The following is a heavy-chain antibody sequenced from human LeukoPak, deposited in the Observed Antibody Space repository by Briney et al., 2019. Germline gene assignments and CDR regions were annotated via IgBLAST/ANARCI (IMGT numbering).Heavy chain of an antibody. J-gene: IGHJ4*02. CDR2: ISAYNGNT. D-gene: IGHD3-22*01. CDR1: GYTFTSYG. CDR3: AREEHYYDSSGYFSNYFDY. V-gene: IGHV1-18*01. Sequence: ASVKVSCKASGYTFTSYGISWVRQAPGQGLEWVGWISAYNGNTNYAQKLQGRVTMTTDTSTSTAYMELRSLRSDDTAVYYCAREEHYYDSSGYFSNYFDYWGQGTLVTVSS.